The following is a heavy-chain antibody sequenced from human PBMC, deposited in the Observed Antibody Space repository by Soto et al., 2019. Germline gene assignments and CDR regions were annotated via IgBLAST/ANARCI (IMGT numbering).Heavy chain of an antibody. D-gene: IGHD3-22*01. CDR1: GGSISSGDYY. CDR3: ARAQPRTYYYDSSGYSDY. CDR2: IYYSGST. J-gene: IGHJ4*02. V-gene: IGHV4-30-4*01. Sequence: LSLTCTVSGGSISSGDYYWSWIRQPPGKGLEWIGYIYYSGSTYYNPSLKSRVTISVDTSKNQFSLKLSSVTAADTAVYYCARAQPRTYYYDSSGYSDYWGQGTLVTVSS.